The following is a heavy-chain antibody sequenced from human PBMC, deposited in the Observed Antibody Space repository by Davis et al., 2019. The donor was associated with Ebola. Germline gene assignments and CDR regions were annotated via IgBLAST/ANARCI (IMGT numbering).Heavy chain of an antibody. CDR3: ARVVAVAAENYYYYGMDV. D-gene: IGHD6-19*01. CDR1: GGTFSSYA. J-gene: IGHJ6*02. Sequence: SVKVSCKASGGTFSSYAISWVRQAPGQGLEWMGRIIPILGITNYAQKFQGRVTITADKSTSTTYMELSSLRSEDTAVYYCARVVAVAAENYYYYGMDVWGQGTTVTVSS. V-gene: IGHV1-69*04. CDR2: IIPILGIT.